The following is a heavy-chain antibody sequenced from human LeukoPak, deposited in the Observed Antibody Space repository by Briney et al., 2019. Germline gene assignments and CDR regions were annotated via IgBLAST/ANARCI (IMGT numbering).Heavy chain of an antibody. CDR1: GGSISRGGYS. Sequence: PSETLSLTCTVSGGSISRGGYSWSWIRQHPGKGLEWIGYIYYSGSTYYNPSLKSRLTISVDTSKNQFSLRLSSVTAADTAVYYCARDSLDWFDPWGQGTLVTVSS. J-gene: IGHJ5*02. V-gene: IGHV4-31*03. CDR3: ARDSLDWFDP. CDR2: IYYSGST.